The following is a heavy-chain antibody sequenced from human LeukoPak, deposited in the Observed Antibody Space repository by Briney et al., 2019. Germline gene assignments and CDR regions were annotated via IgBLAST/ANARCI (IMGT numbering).Heavy chain of an antibody. J-gene: IGHJ4*02. CDR2: ISWNSGSI. D-gene: IGHD5-18*01. CDR1: GFTFDDYA. V-gene: IGHV3-9*01. Sequence: GGSLRLSCAASGFTFDDYAMHWVRQAPGKGLEWVSGISWNSGSIGYADSVKGRFTISRDNAKNSLYLQMNSLRAEDTALYYRAKDIGPVTGAFDYWGQGTLVTVSS. CDR3: AKDIGPVTGAFDY.